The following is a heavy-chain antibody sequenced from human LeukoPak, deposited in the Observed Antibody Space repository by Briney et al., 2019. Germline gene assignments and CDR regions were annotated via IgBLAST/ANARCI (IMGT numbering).Heavy chain of an antibody. CDR2: IGAYGGDT. V-gene: IGHV1-18*01. CDR1: TSR. Sequence: ASVKVSCKATSRISWVRQAPGQGLEWMGWIGAYGGDTYYAQKFQGRITVTTDTSTSTVYMELRNLRSDDTAVYYCARDFWNFYDASGYNRDFDSWGQGTLVTVSS. CDR3: ARDFWNFYDASGYNRDFDS. J-gene: IGHJ5*01. D-gene: IGHD3-22*01.